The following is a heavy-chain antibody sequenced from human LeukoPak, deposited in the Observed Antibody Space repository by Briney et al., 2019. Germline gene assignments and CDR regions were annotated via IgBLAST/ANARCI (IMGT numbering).Heavy chain of an antibody. CDR3: AKDRRPTVSGGYFDL. CDR1: GFTFDDYA. J-gene: IGHJ2*01. V-gene: IGHV3-9*01. Sequence: GGSLRLSCAASGFTFDDYAMHWVRQAPGKGLEWVSGISWNSGHKGYADSVKGRFTISRDNAKNSLYLRMNSLIAEDTALYYCAKDRRPTVSGGYFDLWGRGTPVIVSS. D-gene: IGHD3-10*01. CDR2: ISWNSGHK.